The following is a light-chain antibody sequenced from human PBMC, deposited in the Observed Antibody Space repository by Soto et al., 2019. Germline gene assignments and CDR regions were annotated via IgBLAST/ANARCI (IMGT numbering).Light chain of an antibody. J-gene: IGKJ2*01. CDR3: QHTYTTPRT. CDR1: QSISTY. V-gene: IGKV1-39*01. CDR2: AAS. Sequence: DIQMTQSPSSLSASVGDRVTITCRASQSISTYLNWYLQKPGKAPVLLIYAASRLQSGVPTRVNGSGSGTDFTLTINVLQPDAFATYYCQHTYTTPRTFGQGTKLEIQ.